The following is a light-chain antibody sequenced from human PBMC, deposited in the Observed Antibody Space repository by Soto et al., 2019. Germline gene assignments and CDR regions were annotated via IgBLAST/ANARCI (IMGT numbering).Light chain of an antibody. CDR1: QYINTR. Sequence: EIVLTQSPATLSSFPGDRVTLSCRASQYINTRLAWYQHRPGQAPRLLIYGASIRATGIPARFSGSGSGTEFTLTISGLQSEDFGVYYCQQYKDWRTFGQGTKVDIK. CDR3: QQYKDWRT. CDR2: GAS. V-gene: IGKV3-15*01. J-gene: IGKJ1*01.